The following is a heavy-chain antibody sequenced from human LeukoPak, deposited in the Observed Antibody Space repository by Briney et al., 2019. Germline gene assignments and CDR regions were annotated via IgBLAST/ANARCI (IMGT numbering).Heavy chain of an antibody. D-gene: IGHD3-3*01. CDR1: GGSISSSSYY. CDR2: IYYSGST. Sequence: SETLSLTCTVSGGSISSSSYYWGWIRQPPGKGLEWIGSIYYSGSTYYNPSLKSRVTISVDTSKNQFSLKLSSVTAADTAVYYCARCGDFWSGYYINWGQGTLVTVSS. CDR3: ARCGDFWSGYYIN. J-gene: IGHJ4*02. V-gene: IGHV4-39*01.